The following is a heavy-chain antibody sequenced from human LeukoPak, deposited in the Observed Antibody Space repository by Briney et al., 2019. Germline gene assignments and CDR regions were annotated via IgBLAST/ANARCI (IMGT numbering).Heavy chain of an antibody. V-gene: IGHV4-4*07. CDR3: ARDIFERRPADHYYYYYYMDV. CDR1: GGSISSYY. J-gene: IGHJ6*03. CDR2: IYTSGST. D-gene: IGHD6-25*01. Sequence: PSETLSLTCTVSGGSISSYYWSWIRQPAGKGLEWIGRIYTSGSTNYNPSLKSRVTMSVDTSKNQFSLKLSSVTAADTAVYYCARDIFERRPADHYYYYYYMDVWGKGTTVTVSS.